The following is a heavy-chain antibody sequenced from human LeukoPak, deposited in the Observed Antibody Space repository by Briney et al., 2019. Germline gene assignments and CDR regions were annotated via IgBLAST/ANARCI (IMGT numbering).Heavy chain of an antibody. CDR2: IKEDGSET. Sequence: PGGSLRLSCAGSGFSFGSFWMHWVRQAPGKGLEWVAHIKEDGSETNYVDSLKGRFTISRDNAKNLAYLQMNSLRAEDTAVYYCAPQTMILVLGGQGTRVTVSS. V-gene: IGHV3-7*01. CDR3: APQTMILVL. J-gene: IGHJ4*02. D-gene: IGHD3-22*01. CDR1: GFSFGSFW.